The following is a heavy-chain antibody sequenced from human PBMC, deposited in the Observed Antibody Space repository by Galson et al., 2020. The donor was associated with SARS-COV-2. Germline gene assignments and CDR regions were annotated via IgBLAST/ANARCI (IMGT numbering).Heavy chain of an antibody. CDR1: GGNFRNYV. J-gene: IGHJ6*02. V-gene: IGHV1-69*13. CDR2: IITIFGAA. D-gene: IGHD1-1*01. Sequence: SVKVSCKAFGGNFRNYVISWVRQAPGQGLEWMGGIITIFGAANYAQKFHGRLTITADESTSTAYMELRSLRSEDTALYYCARDSLPYNTSQLGMDVWGQGTTVTVSS. CDR3: ARDSLPYNTSQLGMDV.